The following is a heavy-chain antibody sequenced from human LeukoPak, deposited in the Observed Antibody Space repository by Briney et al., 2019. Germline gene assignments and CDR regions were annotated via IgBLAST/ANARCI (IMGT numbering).Heavy chain of an antibody. J-gene: IGHJ4*02. CDR2: ISSSSSTI. D-gene: IGHD6-19*01. V-gene: IGHV3-48*01. CDR1: GFTFSSYS. Sequence: GGSLRLSCAASGFTFSSYSMNWVRQAPGKGLEWVSYISSSSSTIYYADSVKDRFTISRDNAKNSLYLQMNSLRAEDTAVYYCARDPNQENYSSGCYGPSYWGEGTLVTVSS. CDR3: ARDPNQENYSSGCYGPSY.